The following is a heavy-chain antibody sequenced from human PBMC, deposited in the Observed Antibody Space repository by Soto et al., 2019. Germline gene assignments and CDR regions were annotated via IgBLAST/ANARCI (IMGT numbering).Heavy chain of an antibody. J-gene: IGHJ6*03. V-gene: IGHV5-51*01. D-gene: IGHD3-10*01. CDR2: IYPGDSDT. Sequence: GESLKISCKGSGYSFTSYWIGWVRQMPGKGLEWMGIIYPGDSDTRYSPSFQGQVTISADKSISTAYLQWSSLKASDTAMYYCARHMDYYGSGRNDYYYYYKDVWGKGTTVTVSS. CDR1: GYSFTSYW. CDR3: ARHMDYYGSGRNDYYYYYKDV.